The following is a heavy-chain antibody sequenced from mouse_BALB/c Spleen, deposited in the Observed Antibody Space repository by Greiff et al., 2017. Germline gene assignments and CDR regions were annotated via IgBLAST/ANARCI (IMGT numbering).Heavy chain of an antibody. D-gene: IGHD2-2*01. Sequence: EVQVVESGGGLVQPGGSRKLSCAASGFTFSSFGMHWVRQAPEQGLEWVAYISSGSSTIYYADTVKGRFTLSRDNPKKTLFLQMTSLRSEDTAMYYSASGVNYYCYDGDGYWYFDDWGAGTTVTVSS. CDR2: ISSGSSTI. CDR3: ASGVNYYCYDGDGYWYFDD. V-gene: IGHV5-17*02. J-gene: IGHJ1*01. CDR1: GFTFSSFG.